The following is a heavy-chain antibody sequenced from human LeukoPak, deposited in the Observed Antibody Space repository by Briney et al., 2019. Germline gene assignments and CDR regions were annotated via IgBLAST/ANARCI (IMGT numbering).Heavy chain of an antibody. V-gene: IGHV4-39*07. CDR3: ARGDIVVVVGEV. J-gene: IGHJ6*02. Sequence: SETLSLTCSVSGGSISSSSYYWGWIRQPPGKGLEWIGSIYYSGSTYYNPSLKSRVTISVDTSKNQFSLKLSSVTAADTAVYYCARGDIVVVVGEVWGQGTTVTVSS. CDR1: GGSISSSSYY. CDR2: IYYSGST. D-gene: IGHD2-15*01.